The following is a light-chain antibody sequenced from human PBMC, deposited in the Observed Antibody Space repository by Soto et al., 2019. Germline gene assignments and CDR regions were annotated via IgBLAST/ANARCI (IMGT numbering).Light chain of an antibody. CDR2: EVS. CDR3: SSYTSISTYV. Sequence: QSALTQPASVSGSLGQSITISCTGTSSDVGGYNYVSWYQQHPGKAPKVIIYEVSDQPSGVSNRFFGSKSGNTASLTISGLQPEDEADYYCSSYTSISTYVFGTGTKVTVL. CDR1: SSDVGGYNY. J-gene: IGLJ1*01. V-gene: IGLV2-14*01.